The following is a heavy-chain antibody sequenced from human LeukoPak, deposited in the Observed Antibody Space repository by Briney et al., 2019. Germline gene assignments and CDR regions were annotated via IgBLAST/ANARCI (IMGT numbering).Heavy chain of an antibody. D-gene: IGHD5-18*01. Sequence: SETLSLTCAVYGGSFSGYYWSWIRRPPGKGLEWIGEINHSGSTNYNPSLKSRVTISVDTSKNQFSLKLSSVTAADTAVYYCARFVPKVQRHDYWGQGTLVTVSS. CDR1: GGSFSGYY. CDR3: ARFVPKVQRHDY. V-gene: IGHV4-34*01. CDR2: INHSGST. J-gene: IGHJ4*02.